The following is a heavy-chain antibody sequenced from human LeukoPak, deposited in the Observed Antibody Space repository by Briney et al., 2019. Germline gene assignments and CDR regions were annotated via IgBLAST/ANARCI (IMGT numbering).Heavy chain of an antibody. Sequence: SETLSLTCTVSGGSISSYYWSWIRQPPGKGLEWIGYIYTSGSTNYNPSLKSRVTISVDTSKNQFSLKLSSVTAADTAVYYCARQGYYYGSSGYYPFDYWGQGTLVTVSS. CDR3: ARQGYYYGSSGYYPFDY. CDR2: IYTSGST. V-gene: IGHV4-4*09. J-gene: IGHJ4*02. D-gene: IGHD3-22*01. CDR1: GGSISSYY.